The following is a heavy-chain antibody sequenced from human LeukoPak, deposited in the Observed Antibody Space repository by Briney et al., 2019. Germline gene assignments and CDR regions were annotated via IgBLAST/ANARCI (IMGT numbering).Heavy chain of an antibody. CDR2: ISYDGSNK. V-gene: IGHV3-30-3*01. J-gene: IGHJ4*02. CDR3: ARENDYELFDH. CDR1: GFTFSGYP. Sequence: GKSLRLSCAASGFTFSGYPIHWVRQAPGKGLEWVAVISYDGSNKYYADSVKGRFTISRDNSKNTLNLQMNSLRAEDTAVYYCARENDYELFDHWGQGTLVTVSS. D-gene: IGHD4-17*01.